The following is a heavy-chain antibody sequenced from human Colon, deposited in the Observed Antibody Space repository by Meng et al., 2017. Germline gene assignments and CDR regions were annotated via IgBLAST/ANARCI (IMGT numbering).Heavy chain of an antibody. J-gene: IGHJ4*02. CDR1: GGAISSNW. Sequence: SGSRVLTPSADLSLTCAAAGGAISSNWWSWVRQPPGKGLEWIGEFFHTGRTNYDPSLKSRVTISVDKSNNQFSLKLTSVTAADTAVYYCARHISILGQRGFDYWGQGTLVTVSS. D-gene: IGHD3/OR15-3a*01. CDR2: FFHTGRT. V-gene: IGHV4-4*02. CDR3: ARHISILGQRGFDY.